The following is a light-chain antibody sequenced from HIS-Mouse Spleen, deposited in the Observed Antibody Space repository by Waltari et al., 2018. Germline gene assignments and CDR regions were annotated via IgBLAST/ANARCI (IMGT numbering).Light chain of an antibody. J-gene: IGLJ2*01. CDR1: ALPKKS. V-gene: IGLV3-10*01. Sequence: SYELTQPPSVSVSPGQPARIPCSGDALPKKSAYWYQQKSGQAPVLVIYEDSKRPSGIPERFSGSSSGTMATLTISGAQVEDEADYYCYSTDSSGNHRVFGGGTKLTVL. CDR3: YSTDSSGNHRV. CDR2: EDS.